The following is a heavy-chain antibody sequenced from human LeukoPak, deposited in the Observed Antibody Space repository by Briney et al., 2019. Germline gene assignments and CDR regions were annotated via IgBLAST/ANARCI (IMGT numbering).Heavy chain of an antibody. Sequence: SETLSLTCAVSGYSISSGYYWGWIRQPPGKGLEWIGSNYHSGSTYYNPSLKSRVTISVDTSKNQFSLKLSSVTAADTAVYYCASQLYDYVWGCYGHFDYWGQGTLVTVSS. CDR3: ASQLYDYVWGCYGHFDY. CDR1: GYSISSGYY. CDR2: NYHSGST. V-gene: IGHV4-38-2*01. D-gene: IGHD3-16*01. J-gene: IGHJ4*02.